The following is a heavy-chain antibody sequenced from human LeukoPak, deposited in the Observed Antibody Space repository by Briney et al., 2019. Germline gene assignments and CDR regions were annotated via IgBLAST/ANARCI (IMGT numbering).Heavy chain of an antibody. Sequence: SETLSLTCTVSGGSISSGDYYWSWIRQPPGKGLEWIGYIYHSGSTYYNPSLKSRVTISVDRSKNQFSLKLSSVTAADTAVYYCARDRGPLGVDYWGQGTLVTVSS. CDR2: IYHSGST. V-gene: IGHV4-30-2*01. CDR1: GGSISSGDYY. D-gene: IGHD7-27*01. CDR3: ARDRGPLGVDY. J-gene: IGHJ4*02.